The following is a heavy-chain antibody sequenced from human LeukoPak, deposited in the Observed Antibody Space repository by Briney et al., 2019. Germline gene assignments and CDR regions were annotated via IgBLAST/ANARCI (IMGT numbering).Heavy chain of an antibody. CDR2: ISSSSSYI. J-gene: IGHJ4*02. Sequence: PGGSLRLSCAASGFTFSSYSMNWVRQAPGKGLEWVSSISSSSSYIYYADSVKGRFTISRDNAKNSLFLQMNSLRAEDTAVYYCARDPTVKNYFDYWGQGTLVTVSS. V-gene: IGHV3-21*01. CDR3: ARDPTVKNYFDY. D-gene: IGHD4-17*01. CDR1: GFTFSSYS.